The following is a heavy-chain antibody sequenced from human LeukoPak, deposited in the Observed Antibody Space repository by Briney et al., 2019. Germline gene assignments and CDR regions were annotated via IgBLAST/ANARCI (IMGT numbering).Heavy chain of an antibody. CDR2: INHSGST. Sequence: ASETLSLTCAVYGGSFGGYYWSWIRQPPGKGLEWIGEINHSGSTNYNPSLKSRVTISVDTSKNQFSLKLSSVTAADTAVYYCARGRLKDYDFWSGYYTPTYCYYYMDVWGKGTTVTVSS. J-gene: IGHJ6*03. CDR1: GGSFGGYY. V-gene: IGHV4-34*01. CDR3: ARGRLKDYDFWSGYYTPTYCYYYMDV. D-gene: IGHD3-3*01.